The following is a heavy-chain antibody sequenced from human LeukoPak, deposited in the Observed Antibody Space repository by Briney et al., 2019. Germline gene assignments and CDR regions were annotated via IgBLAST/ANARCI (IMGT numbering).Heavy chain of an antibody. CDR1: GNTVAGYY. D-gene: IGHD6-19*01. CDR3: ATNRETGGWYDLAH. CDR2: INSRSGAT. V-gene: IGHV1-2*02. Sequence: VASVKPSFKASGNTVAGYYFHWERQALGQALEWMGWINSRSGATNYAQKIQGRVAMTRDTPISTAYMDLSRLTSETTAVYSCATNRETGGWYDLAHWGQRTLVTVSS. J-gene: IGHJ4*02.